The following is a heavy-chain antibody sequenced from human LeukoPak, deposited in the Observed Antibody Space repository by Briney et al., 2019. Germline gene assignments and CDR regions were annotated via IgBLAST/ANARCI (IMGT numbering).Heavy chain of an antibody. CDR3: ARHFYDSSGYYYFDY. J-gene: IGHJ4*02. CDR1: GGSLSRGDCY. Sequence: SETLSLTCTVSGGSLSRGDCYWSWVRQPPGKGLEYIGYIYYNGDIYYNPSLRSRTIISIDMSKNQFSLKLNSVTAADTAVYYCARHFYDSSGYYYFDYWGQGTLVTVSS. V-gene: IGHV4-30-4*01. D-gene: IGHD3-22*01. CDR2: IYYNGDI.